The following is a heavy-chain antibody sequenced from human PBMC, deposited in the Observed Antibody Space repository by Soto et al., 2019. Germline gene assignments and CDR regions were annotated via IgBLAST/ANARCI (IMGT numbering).Heavy chain of an antibody. J-gene: IGHJ3*02. V-gene: IGHV3-15*01. D-gene: IGHD7-27*01. CDR3: ASSLFLGITVDGAFDI. CDR2: IKSKTDGGTT. CDR1: GFTFSNAW. Sequence: GSLRLSCAASGFTFSNAWMSWVRQAPGKGLEWVGRIKSKTDGGTTDYAAPVKGRFTISRDNAKNSLYLQMNSLRAEDTAVYYCASSLFLGITVDGAFDIWGQGTMVTVSS.